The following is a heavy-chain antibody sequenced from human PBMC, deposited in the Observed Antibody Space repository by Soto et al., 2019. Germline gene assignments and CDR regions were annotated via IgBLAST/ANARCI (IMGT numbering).Heavy chain of an antibody. CDR3: TPGRFGSNEWSFDY. D-gene: IGHD2-8*01. J-gene: IGHJ4*02. CDR1: GFSFPNAW. Sequence: EVQLVESGGGLVEPGGSLRLSCAASGFSFPNAWMTWVRQAPGKGLAWVGRITNKENGEATKYAAPVKGRFTISRDDSENILYLQMDSLQTEDTAVYYFTPGRFGSNEWSFDYWGQGTLVTVSS. CDR2: ITNKENGEAT. V-gene: IGHV3-15*06.